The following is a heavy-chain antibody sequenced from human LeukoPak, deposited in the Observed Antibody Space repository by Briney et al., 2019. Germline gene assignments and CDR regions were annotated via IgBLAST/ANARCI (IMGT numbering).Heavy chain of an antibody. Sequence: PGGSLRLSCTASGFTFSSYAMSWVRQPPGKGLEWVSAISGSGGSTYYADSVKGRFTISRDNSKNTLYLQMNSLRAEDTAVYYCAKEQAVAGTPYYFDYWGRGTLVTVSS. CDR1: GFTFSSYA. D-gene: IGHD6-19*01. V-gene: IGHV3-23*01. J-gene: IGHJ4*02. CDR3: AKEQAVAGTPYYFDY. CDR2: ISGSGGST.